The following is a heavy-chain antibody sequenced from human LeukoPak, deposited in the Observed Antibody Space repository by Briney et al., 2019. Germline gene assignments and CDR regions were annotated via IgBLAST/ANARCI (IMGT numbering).Heavy chain of an antibody. CDR3: ARGSIAAGSGDY. D-gene: IGHD6-13*01. J-gene: IGHJ4*02. V-gene: IGHV1-8*01. CDR2: MNPNSGNT. Sequence: ASVTVSFKASGYTFTSYDINGVRQATGQGLEWMGWMNPNSGNTGYAQKFQGRVTMTRNTSISTAYMELSSLRSEDTAVYYCARGSIAAGSGDYWGQGTLVTVSS. CDR1: GYTFTSYD.